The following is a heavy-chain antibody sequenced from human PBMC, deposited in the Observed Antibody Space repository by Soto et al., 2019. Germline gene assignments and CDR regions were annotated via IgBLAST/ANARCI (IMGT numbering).Heavy chain of an antibody. J-gene: IGHJ3*02. CDR2: ISYSGST. D-gene: IGHD3-3*01. V-gene: IGHV4-59*01. CDR1: GGSISSYY. Sequence: SETLSLTCTVSGGSISSYYWSWIRQPPGKGLEWIGYISYSGSTNYNPSLKSRVTISVDTSKNQFSLKLSSVTAADTAVYYCESSSPHYDFWSGYSFWDAFDIWGQGTMVTVSS. CDR3: ESSSPHYDFWSGYSFWDAFDI.